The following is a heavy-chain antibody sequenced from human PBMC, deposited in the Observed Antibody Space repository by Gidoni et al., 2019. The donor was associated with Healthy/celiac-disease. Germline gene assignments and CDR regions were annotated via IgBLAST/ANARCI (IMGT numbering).Heavy chain of an antibody. Sequence: GGSLRLSCAASGFTFSSYAMSWVRQAPGKGLEWVSAISGSGGSTYYADSVKGRFTISRDNSKNTLYLQMNSLRAEDTAVYYCAKANGSGSYYQLINWFDPWGQGTLVTVSS. CDR1: GFTFSSYA. J-gene: IGHJ5*02. V-gene: IGHV3-23*01. CDR3: AKANGSGSYYQLINWFDP. CDR2: ISGSGGST. D-gene: IGHD3-10*01.